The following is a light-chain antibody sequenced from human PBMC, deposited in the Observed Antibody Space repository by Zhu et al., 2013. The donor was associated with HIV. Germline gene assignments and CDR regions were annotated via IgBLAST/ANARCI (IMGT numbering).Light chain of an antibody. CDR1: QSISTW. CDR2: RAS. Sequence: DFQMTQSPSTLSASVGDRVTITCRASQSISTWLAWYQQKPGKAPKLLISRASNLEGGVPSRFSGSGSGTEFTLTISSLQPDDFATYYCQQYNSAYVTFGQGTKVEIK. CDR3: QQYNSAYVT. V-gene: IGKV1-5*03. J-gene: IGKJ1*01.